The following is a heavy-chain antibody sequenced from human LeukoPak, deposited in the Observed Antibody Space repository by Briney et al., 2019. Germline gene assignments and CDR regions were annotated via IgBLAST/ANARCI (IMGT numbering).Heavy chain of an antibody. Sequence: PGGSLRLSCAASGFTFSTYWMNWVRQLPGKGLEWLANIKQDGSQKYYVDSVKGRFTISRDNAKNSLYLQMNSPRAEDTAVYYCVREVYRDSWPDSWGQGTLVTVSS. CDR1: GFTFSTYW. D-gene: IGHD5-12*01. CDR3: VREVYRDSWPDS. V-gene: IGHV3-7*01. CDR2: IKQDGSQK. J-gene: IGHJ5*01.